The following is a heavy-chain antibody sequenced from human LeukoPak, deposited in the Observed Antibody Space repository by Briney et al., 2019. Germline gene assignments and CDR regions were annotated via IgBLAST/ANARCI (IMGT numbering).Heavy chain of an antibody. V-gene: IGHV5-51*01. Sequence: GESLKISCKGSGYSFTNYWIAWVRQMPGKGLEWMVFIYPADSDTRYSPSFQGQVTISVDKSISTAYLQWSSLKASDTAMYYCATAGYDSSAYYLDYFDYWGQGTVVTVSS. J-gene: IGHJ4*02. CDR3: ATAGYDSSAYYLDYFDY. CDR1: GYSFTNYW. CDR2: IYPADSDT. D-gene: IGHD3-22*01.